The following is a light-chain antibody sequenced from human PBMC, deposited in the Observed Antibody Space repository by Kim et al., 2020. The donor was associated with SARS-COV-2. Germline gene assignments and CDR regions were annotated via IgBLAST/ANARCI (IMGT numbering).Light chain of an antibody. J-gene: IGKJ3*01. V-gene: IGKV3-20*01. CDR3: QHFGSSPLT. Sequence: APGERATLSCRASETVTSAYLAWYQQKPGQAPRLLIFGASRRAAGIPDRFSGRGSGTDFTLTISGLEPEDFAVYYCQHFGSSPLTFGPGTRVEIK. CDR1: ETVTSAY. CDR2: GAS.